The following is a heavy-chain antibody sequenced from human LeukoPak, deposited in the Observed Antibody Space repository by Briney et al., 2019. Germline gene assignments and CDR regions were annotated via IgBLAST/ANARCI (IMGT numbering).Heavy chain of an antibody. CDR1: GYTFIAHY. CDR2: INPKSGAT. CDR3: ARSDCAGDCPDGFDM. Sequence: GASVKVSCKASGYTFIAHYLHWVRQAPGQGLEWMGWINPKSGATNYTQMFQGRVIMTRDRSISTASIELSGLRSDDTAVYYCARSDCAGDCPDGFDMWGQGTMVTVSA. J-gene: IGHJ3*02. V-gene: IGHV1-2*02. D-gene: IGHD2-21*01.